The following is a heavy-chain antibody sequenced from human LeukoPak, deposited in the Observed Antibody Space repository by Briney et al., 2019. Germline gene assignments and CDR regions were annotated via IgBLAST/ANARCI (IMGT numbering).Heavy chain of an antibody. CDR2: ISAYNGNT. V-gene: IGHV1-18*01. CDR3: ARDRGAAAAGPEGFDY. CDR1: GYTFTSYG. J-gene: IGHJ4*02. D-gene: IGHD6-13*01. Sequence: VASVNVSCKASGYTFTSYGISWVRQAPGQGLEWMGWISAYNGNTNYAQKLQGRVTMTTDTSTSTAYMELRSLRSDDTAVYYCARDRGAAAAGPEGFDYWGQGTLVTVSS.